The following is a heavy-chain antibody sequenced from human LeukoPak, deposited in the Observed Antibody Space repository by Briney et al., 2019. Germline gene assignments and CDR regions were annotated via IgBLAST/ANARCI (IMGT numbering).Heavy chain of an antibody. V-gene: IGHV4-39*07. CDR1: GGSISSSSYY. D-gene: IGHD6-13*01. CDR3: ARGPSPHSGYSSSWYYGGYYYYMDV. Sequence: SETLSLTCTVSGGSISSSSYYWGWIRQPPGKGLEWIGSIYYSGSTYYNPSLKSRVTISVDTSKNQFSLKLSSVTAADTAVYYCARGPSPHSGYSSSWYYGGYYYYMDVWGKGTTVTVSS. CDR2: IYYSGST. J-gene: IGHJ6*03.